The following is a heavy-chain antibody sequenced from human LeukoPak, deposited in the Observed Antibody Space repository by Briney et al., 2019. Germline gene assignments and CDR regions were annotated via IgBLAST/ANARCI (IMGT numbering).Heavy chain of an antibody. Sequence: RASVKVSCKASGGTFSSYAISWVRQAPGQGLEWMGGIIPIFGTANYAQKFQGRVTITADESTSTAYMELSSLRSEDTAVYYCASRQGNYVEPLYYFDYWGQGTLVTVSS. D-gene: IGHD1-7*01. CDR2: IIPIFGTA. J-gene: IGHJ4*02. V-gene: IGHV1-69*13. CDR3: ASRQGNYVEPLYYFDY. CDR1: GGTFSSYA.